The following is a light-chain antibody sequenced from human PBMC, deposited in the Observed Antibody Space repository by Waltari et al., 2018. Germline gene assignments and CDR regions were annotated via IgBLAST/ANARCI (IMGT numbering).Light chain of an antibody. V-gene: IGLV1-47*01. Sequence: QSLLTQSPSASGTPGQRVSISCSGSSSNIGNNHVYWYQHFPGTAPRLPIYDPERRRSGVPERCSASKSGTPASLAISGLRSEDEADYYCAAWDDSRSVVFGGGTRLTVL. CDR3: AAWDDSRSVV. CDR1: SSNIGNNH. J-gene: IGLJ2*01. CDR2: DPE.